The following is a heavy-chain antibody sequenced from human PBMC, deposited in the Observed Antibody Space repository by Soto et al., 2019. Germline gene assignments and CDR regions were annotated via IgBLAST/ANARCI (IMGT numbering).Heavy chain of an antibody. J-gene: IGHJ1*01. CDR3: AAPQYDFWDGLEH. CDR1: GFTFSSYA. CDR2: ISGSGDSA. D-gene: IGHD3-3*01. Sequence: EVQLLESGGGLVQPGGSLRLSCAASGFTFSSYAMHWVLQAPGKGLEWVSAISGSGDSAYYADSVKGRFTISRDNSKSNLYLQMNSLRAEDTAVYYCAAPQYDFWDGLEHWGQGILVTVSS. V-gene: IGHV3-23*01.